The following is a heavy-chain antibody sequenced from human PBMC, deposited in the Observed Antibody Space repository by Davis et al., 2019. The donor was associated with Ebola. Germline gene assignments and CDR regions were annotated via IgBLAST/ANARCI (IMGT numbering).Heavy chain of an antibody. D-gene: IGHD2-15*01. V-gene: IGHV1-18*01. CDR2: VSAYNGKT. J-gene: IGHJ4*02. CDR1: GYTFSNYG. Sequence: ASVQVSCKASGYTFSNYGITWVRQAPGQGPEWMGWVSAYNGKTNYVQKLQGRVTMTTDTSTSTVYMELRSLRSDDTAVYYCARSVVVVGANYFDHWGQGTLVTVSS. CDR3: ARSVVVVGANYFDH.